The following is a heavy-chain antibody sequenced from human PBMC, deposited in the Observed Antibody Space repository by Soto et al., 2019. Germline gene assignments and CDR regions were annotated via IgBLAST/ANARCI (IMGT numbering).Heavy chain of an antibody. D-gene: IGHD2-2*01. CDR2: ISHNGGNT. Sequence: GGSLRLSCAASGFSISSYAMHWVRQAPGKGLEYVSVISHNGGNTFYANSVKGRFTISRDNSKNTLYLQMGSLRGEDIAVYYCASLPYCSSPSCYGGGDYWGQGTLVTVSS. CDR1: GFSISSYA. J-gene: IGHJ4*02. CDR3: ASLPYCSSPSCYGGGDY. V-gene: IGHV3-64*01.